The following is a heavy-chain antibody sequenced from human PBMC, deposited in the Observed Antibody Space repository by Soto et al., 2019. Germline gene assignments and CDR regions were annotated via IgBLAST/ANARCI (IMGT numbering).Heavy chain of an antibody. CDR1: GGSFSGYY. J-gene: IGHJ3*02. Sequence: SETLSLTCAVYGGSFSGYYLSWIRQPPGKGLEWIGEINHSGSTNYNPSLKSRVTISVDTSKNQFSLKLSSVTAADTAVYYCAREGGFGGVMPPGDIGGKGTLVPVPS. CDR3: AREGGFGGVMPPGDI. V-gene: IGHV4-34*01. CDR2: INHSGST. D-gene: IGHD3-16*01.